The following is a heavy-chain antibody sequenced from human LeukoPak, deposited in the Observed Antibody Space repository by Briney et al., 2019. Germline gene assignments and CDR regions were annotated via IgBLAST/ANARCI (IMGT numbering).Heavy chain of an antibody. CDR2: ISAYNGNT. Sequence: ASVKVSCKASGYTFTSYGISWVRQAPGQGLEWMGWISAYNGNTNYAQKLQGRVTMTTDTSTSTAYMGLRSLRSDDTAVYYCARDGGYCSGGSCYSPYYYYYMDVWGKGTTVTVSS. CDR1: GYTFTSYG. CDR3: ARDGGYCSGGSCYSPYYYYYMDV. J-gene: IGHJ6*03. V-gene: IGHV1-18*01. D-gene: IGHD2-15*01.